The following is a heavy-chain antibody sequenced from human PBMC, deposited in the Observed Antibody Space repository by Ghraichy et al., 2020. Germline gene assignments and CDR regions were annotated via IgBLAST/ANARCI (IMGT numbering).Heavy chain of an antibody. Sequence: SETLSLTCTVSGGSISSYYWSWIRQPPGKGLEWIGYIYYSGSTYYNPSLKSRVTISVDTSKNQFSLKLSSVIAADTAVYYCARPDDLNSNWFDPWGQGTLVTVSS. CDR3: ARPDDLNSNWFDP. D-gene: IGHD1-1*01. V-gene: IGHV4-59*04. J-gene: IGHJ5*02. CDR2: IYYSGST. CDR1: GGSISSYY.